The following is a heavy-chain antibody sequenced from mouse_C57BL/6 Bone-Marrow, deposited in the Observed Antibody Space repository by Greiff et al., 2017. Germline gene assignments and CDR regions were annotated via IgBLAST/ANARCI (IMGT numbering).Heavy chain of an antibody. CDR2: IWSGGST. V-gene: IGHV2-2*01. CDR1: GFSLTSYG. J-gene: IGHJ3*01. Sequence: VKLVESGPGLVQPSQSLSISCTASGFSLTSYGVHWVRQSPGKGLEWLGVIWSGGSTGYNAAFISRLSISKDNSKCQVFFKMNSLQADDTAIYYCAKTLFAYWGQGTLVTVSA. CDR3: AKTLFAY.